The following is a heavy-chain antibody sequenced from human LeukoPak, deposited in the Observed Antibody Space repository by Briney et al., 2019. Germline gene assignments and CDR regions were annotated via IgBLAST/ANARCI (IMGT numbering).Heavy chain of an antibody. D-gene: IGHD1-26*01. CDR3: ARRARVGPTHHDAFDI. V-gene: IGHV4-59*01. CDR2: IYYSGST. CDR1: GGSISSYY. J-gene: IGHJ3*02. Sequence: SETLSLTCTVSGGSISSYYWSWIRQPPGKGLEWIGYIYYSGSTNYNPSLKSRVTISVDTSKNQFSLRLSSVTAADTAVYYCARRARVGPTHHDAFDIWGQGTMVTVSS.